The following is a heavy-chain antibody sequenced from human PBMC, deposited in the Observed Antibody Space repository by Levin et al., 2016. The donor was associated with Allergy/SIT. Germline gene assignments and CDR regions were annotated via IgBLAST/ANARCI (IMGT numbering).Heavy chain of an antibody. D-gene: IGHD6-19*01. CDR1: GHTFTGHW. CDR3: AREGIGVVDDAFDV. Sequence: ASVKVSCKASGHTFTGHWMHWVRQAPGQGLEWMGWMNFNSGGTKYAQMFQGRVTMTRDTSISTAYMELSRLTSDDTAVYYCAREGIGVVDDAFDVWGQGTMVTVSS. J-gene: IGHJ3*01. CDR2: MNFNSGGT. V-gene: IGHV1-2*02.